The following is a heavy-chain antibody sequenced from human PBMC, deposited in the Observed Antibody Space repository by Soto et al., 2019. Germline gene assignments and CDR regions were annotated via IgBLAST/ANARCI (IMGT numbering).Heavy chain of an antibody. Sequence: PXGSLRLSCVASGFTFSNYNMNWVRQAPGKGLEWVSHISGTSVYIHYADSVKGRFTISRDNAKNSVYLQMDSLRVEDTAVYYCAREGALKPFSSWGQGDLVTVSS. J-gene: IGHJ5*02. V-gene: IGHV3-21*01. CDR1: GFTFSNYN. CDR2: ISGTSVYI. CDR3: AREGALKPFSS.